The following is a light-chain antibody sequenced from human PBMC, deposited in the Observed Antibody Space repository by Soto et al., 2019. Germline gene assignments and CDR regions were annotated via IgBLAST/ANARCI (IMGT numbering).Light chain of an antibody. J-gene: IGKJ1*01. CDR1: QTISRS. Sequence: DIQMTQFPSTLSASVGDRVTITCRASQTISRSLAWYQQKPGKAPKVVIYDASSLQSGVPSRFSGSGSGPEFTLTISSLQPDDFGTYYCQQYNSSAWTFGQGTKVDIK. CDR3: QQYNSSAWT. CDR2: DAS. V-gene: IGKV1-5*01.